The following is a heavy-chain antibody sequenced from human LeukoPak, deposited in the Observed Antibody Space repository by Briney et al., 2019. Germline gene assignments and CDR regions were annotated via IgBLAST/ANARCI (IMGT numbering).Heavy chain of an antibody. V-gene: IGHV3-30*02. D-gene: IGHD3-10*01. J-gene: IGHJ5*02. CDR3: AKDMVRGASMYNWFDP. CDR2: IRYDGSNK. Sequence: GGSLRLSCAASGFAFSGYGMHWVRQAPGKGLEWVAFIRYDGSNKYYADSVKGRFTISRDNSKNTLYLQMNSLRAEDTAVYYCAKDMVRGASMYNWFDPWGQGTLVTVSS. CDR1: GFAFSGYG.